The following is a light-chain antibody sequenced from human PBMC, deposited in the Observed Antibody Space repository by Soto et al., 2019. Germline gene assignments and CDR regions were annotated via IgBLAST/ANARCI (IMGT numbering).Light chain of an antibody. CDR3: QQYNNWPPLT. V-gene: IGKV3-15*01. CDR1: QSVSSN. J-gene: IGKJ4*01. CDR2: GAS. Sequence: EIVLTHSPATLSVSPGERATLSCRASQSVSSNLAWYQQKPGQAPRLLIYGASTRATGVPARFRGSGSGTELTLTISSLQSEDFAVYYCQQYNNWPPLTFGGGTKVEIK.